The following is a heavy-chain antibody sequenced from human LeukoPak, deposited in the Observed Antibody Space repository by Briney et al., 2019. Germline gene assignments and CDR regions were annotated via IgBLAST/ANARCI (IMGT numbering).Heavy chain of an antibody. CDR1: GYTFTSYG. Sequence: ASVKVSCKASGYTFTSYGISWVRQAPGQGLEWMGWISAYNGNTNYAQKLQGRVTMTTDTSTSTAYMELRSLRSDDTAVYYCARDIAQGVGANPLLFDFDYWGQGTLVTVSS. J-gene: IGHJ4*02. CDR3: ARDIAQGVGANPLLFDFDY. D-gene: IGHD1-26*01. V-gene: IGHV1-18*01. CDR2: ISAYNGNT.